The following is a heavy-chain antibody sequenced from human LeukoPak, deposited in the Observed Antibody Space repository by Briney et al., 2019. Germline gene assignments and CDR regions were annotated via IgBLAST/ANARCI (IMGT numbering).Heavy chain of an antibody. CDR3: ARGRPTTSIAAAGVNWFDP. CDR2: IIPIFGTA. D-gene: IGHD6-13*01. Sequence: SVEVSCKASGYTFTSYGISWVRQAPGQGLEWMGGIIPIFGTANYAQKFQGRVTITADKSTSTAYMELSSLRSEDTAVYYCARGRPTTSIAAAGVNWFDPWGQGTLVTVSS. CDR1: GYTFTSYG. J-gene: IGHJ5*02. V-gene: IGHV1-69*06.